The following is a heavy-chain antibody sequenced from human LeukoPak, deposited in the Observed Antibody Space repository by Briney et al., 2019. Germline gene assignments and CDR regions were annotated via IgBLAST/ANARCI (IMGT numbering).Heavy chain of an antibody. J-gene: IGHJ4*02. Sequence: ASVKVSCKVSGYTLTQLSIHWVRQAPGRGLEWMGGFDPEDGETIYAQKFQGRVTMTEDTSTDTAFMELSSLTSEDTALYYCAIWTNTYYFDFWGQETLVTVSS. CDR3: AIWTNTYYFDF. CDR2: FDPEDGET. D-gene: IGHD2-8*01. CDR1: GYTLTQLS. V-gene: IGHV1-24*01.